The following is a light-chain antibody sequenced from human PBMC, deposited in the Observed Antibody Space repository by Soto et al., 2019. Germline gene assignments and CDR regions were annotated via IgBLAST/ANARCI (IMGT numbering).Light chain of an antibody. Sequence: EIVMTQSPATLSVSPGERATLSCRASQSVRNNLAWYQQKPGRAPKLLIYQASTLASGVPSRFSGSGSGTDFTLTISSLQPEDVATYYCQKYNSVWTFGQGTKVDIK. J-gene: IGKJ1*01. V-gene: IGKV3-15*01. CDR3: QKYNSVWT. CDR1: QSVRNN. CDR2: QAS.